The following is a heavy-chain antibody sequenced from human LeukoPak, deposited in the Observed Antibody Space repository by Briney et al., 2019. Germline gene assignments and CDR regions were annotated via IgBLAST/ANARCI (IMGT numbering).Heavy chain of an antibody. CDR3: ARGRRRYNWFDP. D-gene: IGHD3-10*01. CDR1: GGSISSGDYY. V-gene: IGHV4-30-4*08. J-gene: IGHJ5*02. CDR2: IYYSGST. Sequence: PAQTLSLTCTVSGGSISSGDYYWSWIRQPPGKGLEWIGYIYYSGSTYYNPSLKRRVTITGDTSKNQFSLKLSSVTAADTAVYYCARGRRRYNWFDPWGQGTLVTVSS.